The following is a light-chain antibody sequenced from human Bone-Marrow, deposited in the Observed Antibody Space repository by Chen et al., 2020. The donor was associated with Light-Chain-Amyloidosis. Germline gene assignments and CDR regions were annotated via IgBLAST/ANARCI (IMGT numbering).Light chain of an antibody. V-gene: IGLV1-51*02. CDR2: ENN. J-gene: IGLJ3*02. CDR1: NSNIGINY. Sequence: QSVLTQPPSVSAAPGQKVTISCSGSNSNIGINYVSWYQQLPGTSPKLLIYENNQRPSEIPDRCSGSKSGTSATLGVAGLQTGDEADYYCATWDSSLTVWMFGGGTKLTVL. CDR3: ATWDSSLTVWM.